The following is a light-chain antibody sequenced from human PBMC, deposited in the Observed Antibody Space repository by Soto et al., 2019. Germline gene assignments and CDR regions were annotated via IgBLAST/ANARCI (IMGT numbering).Light chain of an antibody. CDR2: SAS. Sequence: EIVMTQSPATLSVSPGERATLSCRASQSISTELAWYQQKPVQPPRLLIYSASTRATGVPPRFTGSGSGSEFTLTISGLQSEDFAVYYCQQGHNWPLTFGQGTRLEI. CDR3: QQGHNWPLT. V-gene: IGKV3-15*01. CDR1: QSISTE. J-gene: IGKJ2*01.